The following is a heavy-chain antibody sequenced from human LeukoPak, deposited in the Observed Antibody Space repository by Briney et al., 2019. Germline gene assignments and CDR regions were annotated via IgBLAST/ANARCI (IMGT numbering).Heavy chain of an antibody. D-gene: IGHD3-10*01. V-gene: IGHV1-18*04. CDR1: GYTFTRYG. J-gene: IGHJ4*02. CDR3: ARESYYYGSGSYDDFDY. CDR2: ISAYNGNT. Sequence: ASVKVSCKASGYTFTRYGISWVRQAPGQGLEWMGWISAYNGNTNYAQKLQGRVTMTTDTSTSTAYMELRSLRSDDTAVYYCARESYYYGSGSYDDFDYWGQGTLVTVSS.